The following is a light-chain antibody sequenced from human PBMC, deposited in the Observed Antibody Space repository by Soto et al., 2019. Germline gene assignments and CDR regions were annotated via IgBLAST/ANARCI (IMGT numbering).Light chain of an antibody. V-gene: IGKV1-5*03. Sequence: DIQMTQSPSTLSASVGDRVIITCRASQSINNCLAWYQQKPGKAPKLLIYQASSLESGVPSRCSGSGSGTEFTLTISSLQPDDFATYYCQQCDSYWTFGQGTKVEIK. CDR1: QSINNC. J-gene: IGKJ1*01. CDR2: QAS. CDR3: QQCDSYWT.